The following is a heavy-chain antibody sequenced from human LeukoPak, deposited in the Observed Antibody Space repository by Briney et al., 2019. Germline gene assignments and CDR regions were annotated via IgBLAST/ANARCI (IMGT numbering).Heavy chain of an antibody. V-gene: IGHV4-39*01. D-gene: IGHD3-3*02. J-gene: IGHJ4*02. CDR1: GGSISSSPSY. CDR3: ARHASVECNWPRPLDY. CDR2: IYYSGST. Sequence: SETLSLTCTVSGGSISSSPSYWGWIRQPPVRGLEWRGNIYYSGSTYYNPSLKTRVTISVDTSKNKVSLKLTSVTAADTAVYYCARHASVECNWPRPLDYWGQGSLVTVSS.